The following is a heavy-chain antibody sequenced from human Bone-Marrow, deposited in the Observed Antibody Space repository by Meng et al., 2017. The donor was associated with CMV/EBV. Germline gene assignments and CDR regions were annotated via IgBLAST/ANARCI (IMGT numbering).Heavy chain of an antibody. CDR3: ARGSYSSGYYYFDY. D-gene: IGHD3-22*01. J-gene: IGHJ4*02. CDR1: GGSFSGYY. Sequence: SETLSLTCAVYGGSFSGYYWSWIRQPPGKGLEWIGEINHSGSTNYNPSLKSRVTISVDTSKNQFSLKLSSVTAADTAVYCCARGSYSSGYYYFDYWGQGTLVTVSS. V-gene: IGHV4-34*01. CDR2: INHSGST.